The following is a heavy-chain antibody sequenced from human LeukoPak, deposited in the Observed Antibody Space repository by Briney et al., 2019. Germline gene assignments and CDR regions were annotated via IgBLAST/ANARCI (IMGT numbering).Heavy chain of an antibody. CDR2: IKSKTDGGAT. V-gene: IGHV3-15*01. CDR1: GFTFSNAW. D-gene: IGHD5-18*01. Sequence: GGSLRLSCAASGFTFSNAWMSWVRQAPGKGLEWVGRIKSKTDGGATDYAAPVKGRFIISRDDSKNMLYLQMNSLKTEDTAVYYCTTESDTAMVVDYWGQGTLVTVSS. CDR3: TTESDTAMVVDY. J-gene: IGHJ4*02.